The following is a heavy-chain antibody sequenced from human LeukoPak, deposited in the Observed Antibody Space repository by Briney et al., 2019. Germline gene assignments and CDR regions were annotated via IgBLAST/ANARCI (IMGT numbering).Heavy chain of an antibody. CDR2: IYSGSSSK. Sequence: GGSLRPSCAASGFTLSSDYMSWVRQAPEEGLEWDSVIYSGSSSKYYTDSAKGRLTNHRHNSKNTLYLQMNRQSAEDTGVYFCARVGSGWYDFDYWGQGTLVTVCS. J-gene: IGHJ4*02. V-gene: IGHV3-53*04. D-gene: IGHD6-19*01. CDR3: ARVGSGWYDFDY. CDR1: GFTLSSDY.